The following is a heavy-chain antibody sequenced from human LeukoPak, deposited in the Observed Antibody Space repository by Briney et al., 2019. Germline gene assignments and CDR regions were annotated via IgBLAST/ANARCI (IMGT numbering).Heavy chain of an antibody. D-gene: IGHD3-10*01. CDR3: ARRAAIIESYSDY. J-gene: IGHJ4*02. CDR2: INPDSGGT. V-gene: IGHV1-2*02. CDR1: VETLSGYY. Sequence: ASVKVSFKASVETLSGYYMHWVRQAPGQGLEWMGWINPDSGGTNYAQKFQGRVTMTRDTSTSTAYMEVSRLRSDDTAVYYCARRAAIIESYSDYWGQGTLVTVSS.